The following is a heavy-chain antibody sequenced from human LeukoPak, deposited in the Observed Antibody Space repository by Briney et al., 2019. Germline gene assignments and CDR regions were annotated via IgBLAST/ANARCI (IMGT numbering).Heavy chain of an antibody. D-gene: IGHD3-22*01. Sequence: SETLSLTCTVSGGSISSFYWSWIRQSAGKGLEWIGRIYTSGNPTYNLSLKSRVSMSIDISKNQFSLKLTSVTAADTAVYYCARDGPYFYDSSGHGDYWGQGALVTVSS. V-gene: IGHV4-4*07. J-gene: IGHJ4*02. CDR1: GGSISSFY. CDR3: ARDGPYFYDSSGHGDY. CDR2: IYTSGNP.